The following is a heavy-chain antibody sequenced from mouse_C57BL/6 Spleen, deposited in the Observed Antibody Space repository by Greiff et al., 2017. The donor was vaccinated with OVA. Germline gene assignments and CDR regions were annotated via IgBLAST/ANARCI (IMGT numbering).Heavy chain of an antibody. CDR2: IEPEDGDT. J-gene: IGHJ2*01. V-gene: IGHV14-2*01. CDR1: GFNIKDYY. Sequence: VQLQQSGAELVKPGASVKLSCTASGFNIKDYYMPWVKPRPEQGLAWIGRIEPEDGDTNSAPKFQGKDTITADPSSNTADLQLSSLTSEDTAVYYCARSRDGYYFDYWGQGTTLTVSS. D-gene: IGHD2-3*01. CDR3: ARSRDGYYFDY.